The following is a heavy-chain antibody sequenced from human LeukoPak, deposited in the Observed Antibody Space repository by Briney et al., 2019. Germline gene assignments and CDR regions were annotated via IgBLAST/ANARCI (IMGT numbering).Heavy chain of an antibody. CDR3: AKSSDYYGSGSFYFDY. Sequence: PEGSLRLSCAASGFTFSSYGMHWVRQAPGKGLEWVAVISYDGSNKYYADSVKGRFTISRDNSKNTLYLQMNSLRAEDTAVYYCAKSSDYYGSGSFYFDYWGQGTLVTVSS. J-gene: IGHJ4*02. CDR2: ISYDGSNK. V-gene: IGHV3-30*18. CDR1: GFTFSSYG. D-gene: IGHD3-10*01.